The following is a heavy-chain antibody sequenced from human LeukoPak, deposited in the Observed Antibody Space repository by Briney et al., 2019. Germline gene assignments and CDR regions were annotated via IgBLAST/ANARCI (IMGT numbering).Heavy chain of an antibody. CDR2: ISPSGDP. V-gene: IGHV4-4*07. CDR1: GGSISTYY. CDR3: ARLRRDGSGWYADDY. J-gene: IGHJ4*02. D-gene: IGHD6-19*01. Sequence: PSETLSLTCSVSGGSISTYYWSWIRQPAGQGLEWIGRISPSGDPNYNASLKGRVAVSVDTSKNPFSLTLTSLTAAETAIYYRARLRRDGSGWYADDYWGQGTLVTVSS.